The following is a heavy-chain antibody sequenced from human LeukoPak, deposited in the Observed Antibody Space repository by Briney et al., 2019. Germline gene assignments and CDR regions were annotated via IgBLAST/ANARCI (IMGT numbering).Heavy chain of an antibody. V-gene: IGHV4-61*02. Sequence: PSETLSLTCTVSGGSISSGSYYWSWIRQPAGKGLEWIGRIYTSGSTNYNPSLKSRVTMSVDTSKNQFSLKLSSVTAADTAVYYCARDFTMVRGVHSTNWFDPWGQGTLVTVSS. CDR1: GGSISSGSYY. CDR2: IYTSGST. D-gene: IGHD3-10*01. J-gene: IGHJ5*02. CDR3: ARDFTMVRGVHSTNWFDP.